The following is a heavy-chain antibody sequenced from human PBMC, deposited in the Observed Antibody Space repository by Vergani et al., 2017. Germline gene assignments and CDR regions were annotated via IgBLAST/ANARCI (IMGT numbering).Heavy chain of an antibody. D-gene: IGHD1-26*01. CDR3: ARDPPGIVGVHWFDP. V-gene: IGHV1-69*08. Sequence: QVQLVQSGAEVKKPGSSVKVSCKASGGTFSSYTISWVRQDPGQGLEWMGRIIPILGIANYAQKFQGRVTITADKSTSTAYMELSSLRSEDTAVYYCARDPPGIVGVHWFDPWGQGTLVTVSS. J-gene: IGHJ5*02. CDR2: IIPILGIA. CDR1: GGTFSSYT.